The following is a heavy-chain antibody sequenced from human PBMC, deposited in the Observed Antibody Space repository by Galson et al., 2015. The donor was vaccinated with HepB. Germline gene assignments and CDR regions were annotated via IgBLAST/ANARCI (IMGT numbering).Heavy chain of an antibody. CDR1: GFTVSSNY. J-gene: IGHJ6*02. CDR2: IYSGGST. D-gene: IGHD2-15*01. CDR3: ARDPAYCSGGSCYHNYYGMDV. Sequence: SLRLSCAASGFTVSSNYMSWVRQAPGKGLEWVSVIYSGGSTYYADSVKGRFTISRDNSKNTLYLQMNSLRAEDTAVYYCARDPAYCSGGSCYHNYYGMDVWGQGTTVTVSS. V-gene: IGHV3-53*01.